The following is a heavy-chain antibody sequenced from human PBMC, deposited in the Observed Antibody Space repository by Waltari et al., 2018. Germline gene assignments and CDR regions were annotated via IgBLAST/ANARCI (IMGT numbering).Heavy chain of an antibody. V-gene: IGHV4-4*02. D-gene: IGHD2-15*01. CDR3: ARDRGRGLYLDA. CDR1: GDSVPSPNW. Sequence: QLQLQESGPGLVMPSGTLSLRCAVSGDSVPSPNWWSWVRQSPQRGLEWIGQVLSTGKTNYSPSFASRVTMSLDASNNQFSLKVTSATAADTAVYYCARDRGRGLYLDAWGPGTLVTVSP. J-gene: IGHJ5*02. CDR2: VLSTGKT.